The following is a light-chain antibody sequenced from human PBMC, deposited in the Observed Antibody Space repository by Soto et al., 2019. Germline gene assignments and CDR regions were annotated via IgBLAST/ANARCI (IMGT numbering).Light chain of an antibody. V-gene: IGLV2-14*03. Sequence: QSVLAQPASVSGSPGQSITISCTGTSNDIGAYNFVSWYQQHPGKAPKLMIYDVSNRPSGLSNRFSGSKSGSTASLTISGLQAEDEADYYCSSYTTSSLYVFGTGTKVTVL. CDR3: SSYTTSSLYV. CDR1: SNDIGAYNF. J-gene: IGLJ1*01. CDR2: DVS.